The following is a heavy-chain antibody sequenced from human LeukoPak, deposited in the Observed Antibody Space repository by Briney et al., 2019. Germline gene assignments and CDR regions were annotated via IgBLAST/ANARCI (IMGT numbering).Heavy chain of an antibody. CDR3: ARNTRSYGDSPPFDY. CDR2: ISGTSTTI. J-gene: IGHJ4*02. CDR1: GFTFSYYS. Sequence: PGGSLRLSCAASGFTFSYYSMNWVRQAPGKGLEWVSYISGTSTTIYYADSVKGRFIISRDNAENSLYLQLNSLRAEDTAIYYCARNTRSYGDSPPFDYWGQGTLVTVSS. D-gene: IGHD4-17*01. V-gene: IGHV3-48*01.